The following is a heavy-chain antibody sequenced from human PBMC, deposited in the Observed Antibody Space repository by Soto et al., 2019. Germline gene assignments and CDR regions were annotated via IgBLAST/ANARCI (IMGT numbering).Heavy chain of an antibody. CDR1: GDSLSSSIYY. J-gene: IGHJ4*02. V-gene: IGHV4-39*01. CDR3: ARLYPYYFDY. CDR2: IYYSGST. Sequence: LSLTCTVSGDSLSSSIYYWRWIRQPPGKGLEWIGSIYYSGSTYYNPSLKSRVTISVDTSKNQFSLKLSSVTAADTAVYYCARLYPYYFDYWGQGTLVTVSS.